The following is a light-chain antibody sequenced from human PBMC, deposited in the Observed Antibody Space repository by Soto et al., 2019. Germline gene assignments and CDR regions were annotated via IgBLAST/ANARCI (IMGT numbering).Light chain of an antibody. J-gene: IGKJ3*01. CDR2: AAS. CDR3: QQLNSYPL. Sequence: DIQLTQSPSFLSASVGDRVTITCRASQGISSYLAWYQQKPGKAPKLLIYAASTLQSGVPSRFSGRGSGTEFTLTISSLQPEDFATYYCQQLNSYPLFGPGTKVDIK. CDR1: QGISSY. V-gene: IGKV1-9*01.